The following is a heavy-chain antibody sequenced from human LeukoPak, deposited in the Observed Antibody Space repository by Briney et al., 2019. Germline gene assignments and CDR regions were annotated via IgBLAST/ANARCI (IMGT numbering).Heavy chain of an antibody. V-gene: IGHV3-7*01. CDR2: IKEDGSEK. D-gene: IGHD1-26*01. CDR3: ARRRISATVLDY. Sequence: GSLRLSCAASGFTFSTYWMSWVRQAPGKGLEWVANIKEDGSEKYYVDSVKGRFTISRDNAKNSLYLQMDSLRAEDTAVYYCARRRISATVLDYWGQGTLVTVSS. CDR1: GFTFSTYW. J-gene: IGHJ4*02.